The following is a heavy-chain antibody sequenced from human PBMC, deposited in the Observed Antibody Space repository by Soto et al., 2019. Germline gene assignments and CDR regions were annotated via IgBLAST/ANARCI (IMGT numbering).Heavy chain of an antibody. CDR2: ISSRSSYI. Sequence: GGSLRLSCAASGFTFSDYGINWVRQAPGKGLEWVSYISSRSSYINYADSVKGRFTISRDNAKNSLYLQMNSLRVEDTAVYYCARAQRTGANWFDPWGQGTLVTVSS. CDR1: GFTFSDYG. J-gene: IGHJ5*02. CDR3: ARAQRTGANWFDP. V-gene: IGHV3-21*01.